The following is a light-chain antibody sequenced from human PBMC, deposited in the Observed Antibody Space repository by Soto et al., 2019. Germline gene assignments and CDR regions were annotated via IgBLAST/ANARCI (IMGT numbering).Light chain of an antibody. Sequence: IQVTQSPSSLTAAVGDRVTITCRASQGISSYLAWYQQKPGKAPTVLIYAASTLQGGVPSRFSGSGSGTEFTLTISSLQSEDFASYYCQQHKDYPLTFGRGTRLEIK. J-gene: IGKJ5*01. CDR2: AAS. CDR1: QGISSY. CDR3: QQHKDYPLT. V-gene: IGKV1-9*01.